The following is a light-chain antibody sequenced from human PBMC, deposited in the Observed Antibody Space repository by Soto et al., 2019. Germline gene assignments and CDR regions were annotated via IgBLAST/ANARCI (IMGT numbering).Light chain of an antibody. Sequence: QSVLTPRPSVSGAPGQRVTISCTGSSSNIGAGYDVHWYQQLPGTAPKLLIYGNSNRPSGVPDRFSGSKSGTSASLAITGLQAEDEADYYCQSYDSSLSGSVFGGGTKLTVL. J-gene: IGLJ2*01. CDR1: SSNIGAGYD. V-gene: IGLV1-40*01. CDR3: QSYDSSLSGSV. CDR2: GNS.